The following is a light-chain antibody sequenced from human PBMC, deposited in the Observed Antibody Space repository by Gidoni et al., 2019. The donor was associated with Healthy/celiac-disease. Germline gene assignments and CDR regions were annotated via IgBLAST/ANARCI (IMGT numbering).Light chain of an antibody. CDR2: SNN. J-gene: IGLJ3*02. CDR3: AAWDDSMNGHWV. V-gene: IGLV1-44*01. CDR1: SSNIGSNT. Sequence: QSVLTQPPSASGTPGQRVTISGSGSSSNIGSNTVNWYQQLPGTDPKLLIYSNNHRPSGVPDRFSGSKSGTSASLAISGLQSEDEADYYCAAWDDSMNGHWVFGGGTKLTVL.